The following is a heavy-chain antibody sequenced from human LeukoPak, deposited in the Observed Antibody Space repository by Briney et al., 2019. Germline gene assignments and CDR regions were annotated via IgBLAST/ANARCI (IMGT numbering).Heavy chain of an antibody. CDR1: GGPISRYF. CDR2: IYFSEST. J-gene: IGHJ4*02. Sequence: SETLSLPRTVAGGPISRYFLNWIRQPPPKGLEWIGYIYFSESTNYNHSLKSRVTTSLDTSKNPSCRRLRCATATGMAMYYCARNVGGDLDYWGQGALVSVSS. V-gene: IGHV4-59*08. D-gene: IGHD2-21*02. CDR3: ARNVGGDLDY.